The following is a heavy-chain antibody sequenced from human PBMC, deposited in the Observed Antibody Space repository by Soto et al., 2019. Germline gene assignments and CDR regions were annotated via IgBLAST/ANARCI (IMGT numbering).Heavy chain of an antibody. V-gene: IGHV1-8*01. CDR1: GYTFTSYD. J-gene: IGHJ5*02. Sequence: ASVKVSCKASGYTFTSYDINWVRQATGQGLEWMGWMNPNSGNTGYAQKFQGRVTMTRNTSISTAYMELSSLRSEDTAVYYCARGSPSEWEGLGPAAGPWGQGTLVTVPS. D-gene: IGHD3-9*01. CDR3: ARGSPSEWEGLGPAAGP. CDR2: MNPNSGNT.